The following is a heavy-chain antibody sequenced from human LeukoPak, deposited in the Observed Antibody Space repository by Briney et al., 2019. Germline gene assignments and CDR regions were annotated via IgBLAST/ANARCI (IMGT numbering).Heavy chain of an antibody. Sequence: SVKVSCKASGGTFSSYAIRWVRQAPGQGLEWMGGLIPIFGTANSAQKLQGSVTITTDESTSTAYMELSSLRSDDTAVYYCARDNSGYYSGYYYYYYMDVWGKGTTVTVSS. CDR2: LIPIFGTA. CDR1: GGTFSSYA. J-gene: IGHJ6*03. V-gene: IGHV1-69*05. D-gene: IGHD3-22*01. CDR3: ARDNSGYYSGYYYYYYMDV.